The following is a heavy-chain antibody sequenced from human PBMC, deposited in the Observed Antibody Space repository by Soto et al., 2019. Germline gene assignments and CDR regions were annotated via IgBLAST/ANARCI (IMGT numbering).Heavy chain of an antibody. J-gene: IGHJ4*02. CDR1: GGSISGYY. CDR2: IYYSGST. D-gene: IGHD4-17*01. V-gene: IGHV4-59*07. Sequence: SDTLSLTCTVSGGSISGYYWSWIRQPPGKGLEWIGYIYYSGSTNYNPSLKSRVTISVDTSKNQFSLKLSSVTAADTAVYYCARYGDYVNDYFDYWGQGTLVTVSS. CDR3: ARYGDYVNDYFDY.